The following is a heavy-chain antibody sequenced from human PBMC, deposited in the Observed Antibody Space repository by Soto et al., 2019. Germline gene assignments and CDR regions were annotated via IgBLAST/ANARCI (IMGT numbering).Heavy chain of an antibody. J-gene: IGHJ3*02. CDR1: GFTFSSYG. Sequence: VGSLRLSCAASGFTFSSYGMHWVRQSPGKGLEWVAVIWYDGSNKYYADSVKGRFTISRDNSKNTLYLQMNSLRAEDTAVYYCASGYCSGGSCYFNDAFDIWGQGTMVPVSS. CDR3: ASGYCSGGSCYFNDAFDI. D-gene: IGHD2-15*01. V-gene: IGHV3-33*01. CDR2: IWYDGSNK.